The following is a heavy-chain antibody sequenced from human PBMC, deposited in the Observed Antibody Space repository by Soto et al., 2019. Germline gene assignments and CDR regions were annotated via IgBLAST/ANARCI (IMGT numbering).Heavy chain of an antibody. CDR2: IYYSGST. Sequence: LSLTCTVSGGSISSYYWSWIRQPPGKGLEWIGYIYYSGSTNYNPSLKSRVTISVDTSKNQFSLKLSSVTAADTAVYYCARTGTYYYGSGSYYPSAFDIWGQGTMVTVSS. D-gene: IGHD3-10*01. V-gene: IGHV4-59*08. CDR1: GGSISSYY. J-gene: IGHJ3*02. CDR3: ARTGTYYYGSGSYYPSAFDI.